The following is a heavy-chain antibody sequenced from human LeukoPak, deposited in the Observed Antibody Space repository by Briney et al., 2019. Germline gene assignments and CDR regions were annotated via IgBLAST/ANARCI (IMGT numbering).Heavy chain of an antibody. J-gene: IGHJ4*02. CDR3: AKAVGSISWSFDY. CDR2: ISYDGSDK. V-gene: IGHV3-30*18. D-gene: IGHD6-13*01. CDR1: GFTFSTYG. Sequence: GRSLRLSCEASGFTFSTYGMHWVRQAPGKGLEWVALISYDGSDKNYADSVKGRFTISRDNSKSTLYLQMDSLRGDDAAVYYCAKAVGSISWSFDYWGQGTLVTVSS.